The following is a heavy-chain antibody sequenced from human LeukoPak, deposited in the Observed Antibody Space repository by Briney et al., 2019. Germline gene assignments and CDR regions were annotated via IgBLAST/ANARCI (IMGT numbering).Heavy chain of an antibody. CDR2: FDPEDGET. Sequence: ASVKVSCKVSGYTLTELSMHWVRQAPGKGLEWMGGFDPEDGETIYAQKFQGRVTLTTDTFTSTAYMELRDLTPDDSAMYFCVRDERRLAAGSEHYFDYWGQGTLVTVSS. CDR1: GYTLTELS. V-gene: IGHV1-24*01. CDR3: VRDERRLAAGSEHYFDY. D-gene: IGHD6-13*01. J-gene: IGHJ4*02.